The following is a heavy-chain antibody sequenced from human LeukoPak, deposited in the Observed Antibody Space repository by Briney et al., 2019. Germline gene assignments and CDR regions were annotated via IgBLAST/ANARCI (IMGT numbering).Heavy chain of an antibody. CDR1: GGSISSSNW. Sequence: SETLSLTCAVSGGSISSSNWWSWVRQPPGKGLEWIGEIYHSGSTNYNPSLKSRVTISVDKSKNQFSLKLSSVTAADTAVYYCARDSGYDLQGLDYWGQGTLVTVSS. V-gene: IGHV4-4*02. CDR3: ARDSGYDLQGLDY. J-gene: IGHJ4*02. D-gene: IGHD5-12*01. CDR2: IYHSGST.